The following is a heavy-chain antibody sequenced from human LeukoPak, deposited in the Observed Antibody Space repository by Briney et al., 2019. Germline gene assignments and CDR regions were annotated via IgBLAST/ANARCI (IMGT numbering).Heavy chain of an antibody. D-gene: IGHD3-10*01. V-gene: IGHV3-7*01. CDR1: GFTVFNYW. CDR2: INLDGSQK. J-gene: IGHJ6*03. Sequence: GGSLRLSCAASGFTVFNYWMSWVRQAPGKGLEWVANINLDGSQKYYVDSLKGRFTISRDNAKNSLYLQMNSLRAEDTAVYYCAINMVRGTSWDYMDVWGKGTTVTISS. CDR3: AINMVRGTSWDYMDV.